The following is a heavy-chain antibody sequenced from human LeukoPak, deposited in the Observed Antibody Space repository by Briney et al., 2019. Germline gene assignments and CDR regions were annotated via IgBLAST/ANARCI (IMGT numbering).Heavy chain of an antibody. CDR3: ARQHGDDAGFDP. V-gene: IGHV5-51*01. J-gene: IGHJ5*02. D-gene: IGHD1-1*01. Sequence: QSGESLKISCKGSGYNFTSYWIGSVRQMPGKGLEWMGIIYPGDSDTRYSPSFQGQVTISADKSISTAYLQWSSLKASDIAMYYCARQHGDDAGFDPWGQGTLVTVSS. CDR2: IYPGDSDT. CDR1: GYNFTSYW.